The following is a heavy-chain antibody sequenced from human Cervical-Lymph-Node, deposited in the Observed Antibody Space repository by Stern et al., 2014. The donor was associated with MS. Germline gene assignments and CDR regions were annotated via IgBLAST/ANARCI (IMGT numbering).Heavy chain of an antibody. CDR3: ATDGEQTLGLADD. CDR2: IILLLSTT. J-gene: IGHJ4*02. Sequence: VQLVQSGPVVKRPGSSVRVSCEASGVNFSSRRISWVRQATGHGLEWMGSIILLLSTTDYAQKFQGRLAITADESTGTAYMELSGLRPEDTAIYYCATDGEQTLGLADDWGQGTLVTVAS. D-gene: IGHD3-16*01. V-gene: IGHV1-69*11. CDR1: GVNFSSRR.